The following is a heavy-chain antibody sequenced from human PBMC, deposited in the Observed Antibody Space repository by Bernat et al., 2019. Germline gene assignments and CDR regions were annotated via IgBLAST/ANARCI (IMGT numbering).Heavy chain of an antibody. D-gene: IGHD2-8*01. CDR1: GFTFSSYE. Sequence: EVQLVESGGGLVQPGGSLRLSCAASGFTFSSYEMNWVRQAPGKGLEWVSYISSSGSTIYYADSVKGRFTISRDNAKNSLYLQMNSLKAEDTAVYYCGMADKRYYFDYWGQGTLVTVSS. V-gene: IGHV3-48*03. J-gene: IGHJ4*02. CDR3: GMADKRYYFDY. CDR2: ISSSGSTI.